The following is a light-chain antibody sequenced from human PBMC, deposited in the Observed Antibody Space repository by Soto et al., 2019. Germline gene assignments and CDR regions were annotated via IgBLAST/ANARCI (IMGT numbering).Light chain of an antibody. CDR2: DAS. J-gene: IGKJ3*01. Sequence: EIVLTQSPATLSLSLGERATLSCRASQSIGSYLAWYQHKLGQPPRLLIYDASNRATGIPVRFSGSGSGTDFTLTISSLEPEDFAVYYCQQRSIWPPFSFGPGTKVDIK. V-gene: IGKV3-11*01. CDR1: QSIGSY. CDR3: QQRSIWPPFS.